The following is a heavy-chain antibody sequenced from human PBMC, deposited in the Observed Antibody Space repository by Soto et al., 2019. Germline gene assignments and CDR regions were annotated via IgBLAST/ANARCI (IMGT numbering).Heavy chain of an antibody. CDR3: ARDSALDTARFKYYYYGMDV. Sequence: QVQLQESGPGLVKPSQTLSLTCTVSGGSISSGGYYWSWIRQHPGKGLEWIGYIYYCGSTYYNPSLNSRVTRSVNTSKNQFALKLSSVTAAETAVYYCARDSALDTARFKYYYYGMDVWGQGTTVTVSS. D-gene: IGHD5-18*01. J-gene: IGHJ6*02. CDR1: GGSISSGGYY. V-gene: IGHV4-31*03. CDR2: IYYCGST.